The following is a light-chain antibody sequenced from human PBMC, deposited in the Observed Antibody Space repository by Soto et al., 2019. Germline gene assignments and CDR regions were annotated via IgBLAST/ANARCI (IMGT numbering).Light chain of an antibody. CDR1: QSVDSNY. CDR2: GAT. CDR3: QQYGTPRSVT. Sequence: ESVLTQYTVTLSFSPWEEATLSCSSSQSVDSNYLAWYQQKAGQTPRLIIYGATGRADGIPHRFSGSGFGTDFTLTISKVEPEDFAVYYCQQYGTPRSVTFGQGTRLEI. V-gene: IGKV3-20*01. J-gene: IGKJ5*01.